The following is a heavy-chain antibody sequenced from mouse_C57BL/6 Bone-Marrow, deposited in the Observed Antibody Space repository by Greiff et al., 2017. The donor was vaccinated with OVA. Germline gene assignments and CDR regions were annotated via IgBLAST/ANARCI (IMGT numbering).Heavy chain of an antibody. CDR1: GYSITSGYY. Sequence: VQLQQSGPGLVKPSQSLSLTCSVTGYSITSGYYWNWIRQFPGNKLEWMGYISYDGSNNYNPSLKNRISITRDTSKNQFFLKLNSVTTEDTATYYCAREGTDYYAMDYWGQGTSVTVSS. CDR2: ISYDGSN. CDR3: AREGTDYYAMDY. J-gene: IGHJ4*01. V-gene: IGHV3-6*01.